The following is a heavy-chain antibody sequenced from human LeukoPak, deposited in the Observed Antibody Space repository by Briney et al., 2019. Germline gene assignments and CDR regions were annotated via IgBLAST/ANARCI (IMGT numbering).Heavy chain of an antibody. J-gene: IGHJ4*02. CDR3: ARGQGSYYSGFDY. V-gene: IGHV3-53*01. CDR1: GFTVSSNY. CDR2: IYSGGST. D-gene: IGHD1-26*01. Sequence: PGGSLRLSCAASGFTVSSNYMSWVRQAPGKGLEWVSVIYSGGSTYYADSVKGRFTISRDNSKNTLYLQMDGLRAEDTAVYYCARGQGSYYSGFDYWGQGTLVTVSS.